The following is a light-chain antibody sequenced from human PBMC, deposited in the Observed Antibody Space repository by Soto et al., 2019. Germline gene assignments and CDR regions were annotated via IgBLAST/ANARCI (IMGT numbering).Light chain of an antibody. Sequence: QSVLTQPASVSGSPGQSITISCTGTTSDIGVYNYVSWYQQHPGKAPKLMIYEVSNRPSGISNRFSGSKSGNATTLTISGLQGEDEADYYCGSYTGSRSWVFGGGTKVTVL. J-gene: IGLJ3*02. CDR1: TSDIGVYNY. CDR2: EVS. CDR3: GSYTGSRSWV. V-gene: IGLV2-14*01.